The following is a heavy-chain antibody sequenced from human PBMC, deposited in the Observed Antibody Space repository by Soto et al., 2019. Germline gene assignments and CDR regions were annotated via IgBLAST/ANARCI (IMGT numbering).Heavy chain of an antibody. CDR2: ISWNSGSI. V-gene: IGHV3-9*01. D-gene: IGHD6-19*01. Sequence: GGSLRLSCVASGFTLDDFAMHWVRQAPGKGLEWVSGISWNSGSIVYADSVRGRFTISRDNAKNSLYLEMNSRRAEDTAVYYCVKDTGRSVAGSGNYVYWYPGALLTVSS. CDR3: VKDTGRSVAGSGNYVY. J-gene: IGHJ4*02. CDR1: GFTLDDFA.